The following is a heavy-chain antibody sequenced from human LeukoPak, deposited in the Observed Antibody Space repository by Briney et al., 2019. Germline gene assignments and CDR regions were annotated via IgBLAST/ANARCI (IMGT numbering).Heavy chain of an antibody. Sequence: SAKVSCKASGGTFTSYAISWVRQAPGQGLEWMGRIIPIFGTANYAQKFQGRVTITTDESTSTTYMELSSLRSEDTAVYYCARDGGAGYSSGLEYYWGQGTLVTVSS. CDR1: GGTFTSYA. CDR2: IIPIFGTA. D-gene: IGHD6-19*01. J-gene: IGHJ4*02. CDR3: ARDGGAGYSSGLEYY. V-gene: IGHV1-69*05.